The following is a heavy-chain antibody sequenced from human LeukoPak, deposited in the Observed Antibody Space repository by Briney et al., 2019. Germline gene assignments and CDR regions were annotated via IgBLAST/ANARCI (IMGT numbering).Heavy chain of an antibody. CDR3: ARVWELSYDH. D-gene: IGHD3-16*02. CDR2: IYTGGST. V-gene: IGHV3-53*01. CDR1: GFTVSSNY. J-gene: IGHJ4*02. Sequence: GGSLRLSCAASGFTVSSNYMSWVRQAPGKGLEWVSVIYTGGSTYYADTVKGRFTISRDNSMNTVDLLVNSLRVEDAAIYYCARVWELSYDHWGQGTLVTVSS.